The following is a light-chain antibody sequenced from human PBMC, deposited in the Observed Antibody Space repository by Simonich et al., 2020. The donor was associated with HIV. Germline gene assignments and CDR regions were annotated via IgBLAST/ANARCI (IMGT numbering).Light chain of an antibody. J-gene: IGKJ1*01. Sequence: DIVMTQSPDSLAVSLGERATFNCKSSRSILYSSHNKNYLPWDQQKPGQPPKLLIYWASTRESGVPDRFSASGSGTDFTLTISSLQAEDVAIYYCQQYYSTPPTFGQGTKVNIK. CDR2: WAS. CDR3: QQYYSTPPT. CDR1: RSILYSSHNKNY. V-gene: IGKV4-1*01.